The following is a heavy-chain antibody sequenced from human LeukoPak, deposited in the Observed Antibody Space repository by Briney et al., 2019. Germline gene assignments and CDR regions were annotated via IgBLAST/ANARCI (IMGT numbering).Heavy chain of an antibody. Sequence: PSETLSLTCIVSGGSISSDSYYWNWIRQPPGKGLEWIGSIHYSGSTYYNPSLKSRVTMSVDTSKNQFSLKLSSVTAADTAVYYCAKSGSYYRSFDYWGQGTLVTVSS. CDR2: IHYSGST. CDR1: GGSISSDSYY. J-gene: IGHJ4*02. V-gene: IGHV4-39*01. CDR3: AKSGSYYRSFDY. D-gene: IGHD1-26*01.